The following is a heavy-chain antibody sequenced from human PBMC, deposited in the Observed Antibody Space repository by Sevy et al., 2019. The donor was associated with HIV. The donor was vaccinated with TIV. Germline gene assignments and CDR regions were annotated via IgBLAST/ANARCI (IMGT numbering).Heavy chain of an antibody. Sequence: GGSLRLSCAASGFTLSSVGIHWVRLTPGTGLEWLAFIGHDGNKYFYGASVKGRIITSRDNSKNTVSLQMNSLRVEDTAIYYCAKDYCIGNDCFLGWFDPRGQGTVVTVSS. CDR2: IGHDGNKY. V-gene: IGHV3-30*02. CDR1: GFTLSSVG. J-gene: IGHJ5*02. D-gene: IGHD2-15*01. CDR3: AKDYCIGNDCFLGWFDP.